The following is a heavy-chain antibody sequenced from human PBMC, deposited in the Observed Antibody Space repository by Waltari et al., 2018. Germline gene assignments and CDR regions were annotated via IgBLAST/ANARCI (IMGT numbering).Heavy chain of an antibody. V-gene: IGHV3-23*01. D-gene: IGHD6-19*01. CDR3: VKSEISGWYVMDS. Sequence: QLLESGGGLAQPGGSLRLSCAASGLVFNIYAMSWVRQSPGKGLDLVSVSSSNADTTYYADSVKGRSTISRDNSKNSLFLEMNNLRGDDTAIYYCVKSEISGWYVMDSWGQGTLVSVSS. CDR2: SSSNADTT. J-gene: IGHJ4*02. CDR1: GLVFNIYA.